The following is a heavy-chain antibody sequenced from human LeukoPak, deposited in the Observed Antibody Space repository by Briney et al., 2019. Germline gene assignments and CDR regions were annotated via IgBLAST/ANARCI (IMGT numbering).Heavy chain of an antibody. Sequence: PWASVNVSCKASGYTFTSYDINWVRQATGQGLEWMGWMNPNSGNTGYAQKFQGRVTMTRNTSISTAYMELSSLRSEDTAVYYCARGVLRFLEWLLDYGMDVWGQGTTVTVSS. CDR3: ARGVLRFLEWLLDYGMDV. J-gene: IGHJ6*02. D-gene: IGHD3-3*01. CDR1: GYTFTSYD. CDR2: MNPNSGNT. V-gene: IGHV1-8*01.